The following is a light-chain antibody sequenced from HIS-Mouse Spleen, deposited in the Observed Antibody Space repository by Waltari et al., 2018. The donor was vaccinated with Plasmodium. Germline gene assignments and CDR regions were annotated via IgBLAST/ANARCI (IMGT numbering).Light chain of an antibody. CDR2: EGS. V-gene: IGLV2-23*03. J-gene: IGLJ3*02. CDR3: CSYAGSSTFV. CDR1: SSDVGSYTL. Sequence: QSALTQPASVSGSPGQSITISCTGTSSDVGSYTLVSWYQQHPRKAPKLIIYEGSKRPSGVSHRFSGSKSGNTASLTISGLQAEDEADYYCCSYAGSSTFVFGGGTKLTVL.